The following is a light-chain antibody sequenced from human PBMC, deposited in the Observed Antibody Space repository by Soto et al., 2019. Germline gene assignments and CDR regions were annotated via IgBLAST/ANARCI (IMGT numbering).Light chain of an antibody. CDR1: SSDVGSYNL. V-gene: IGLV2-23*02. Sequence: QSALTQPASVSGSPGQSITISCTGTSSDVGSYNLVSWYQQHPGKAPKLMIYEVSKRPSGVSNRFSGSKSGNTASLTISGLQAEDEADYYCCSYAGSGTYVVLGGGTKVTVL. CDR3: CSYAGSGTYVV. J-gene: IGLJ2*01. CDR2: EVS.